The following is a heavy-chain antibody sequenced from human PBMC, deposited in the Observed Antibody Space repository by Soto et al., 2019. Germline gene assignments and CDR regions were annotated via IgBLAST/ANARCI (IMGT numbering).Heavy chain of an antibody. CDR2: ISGSGGST. D-gene: IGHD2-15*01. Sequence: GGSLRLSCAASGFTFSSYAMSWVRQAPGKGLEWVSAISGSGGSTYYADSGKGRFTISRDNSKNTLYLQMNSLRAEDTAVYYCAKTLVVVVAATNRPMDVWGKGTTVTVSA. CDR1: GFTFSSYA. J-gene: IGHJ6*04. V-gene: IGHV3-23*01. CDR3: AKTLVVVVAATNRPMDV.